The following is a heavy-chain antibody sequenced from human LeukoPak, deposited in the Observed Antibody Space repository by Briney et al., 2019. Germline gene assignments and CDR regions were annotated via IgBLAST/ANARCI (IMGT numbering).Heavy chain of an antibody. CDR2: IKRDGSEK. Sequence: GGSLRLSCAASGFTFSSHWMSWVRQGPGKGLEWVANIKRDGSEKYYVDSVKGRFTISRDNAKNSLYLQMNSLRAEDTAVYYCARGAPYCSSTSCYAKSSSSADYWGQGTLVTVSS. CDR1: GFTFSSHW. J-gene: IGHJ4*02. V-gene: IGHV3-7*01. CDR3: ARGAPYCSSTSCYAKSSSSADY. D-gene: IGHD2-2*01.